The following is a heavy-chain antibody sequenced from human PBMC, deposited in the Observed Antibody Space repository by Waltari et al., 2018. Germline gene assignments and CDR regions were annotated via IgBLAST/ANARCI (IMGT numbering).Heavy chain of an antibody. J-gene: IGHJ3*02. V-gene: IGHV4-39*01. CDR1: GGSISSSSYY. D-gene: IGHD3-10*01. CDR3: ARNPAYLFYGSFDI. Sequence: QLQLQESGPGLVKPSETLSLTCTVSGGSISSSSYYWGWIRQPPGKGLEWIGSIYYSGSTYYNPSLKGRVTISVDTSKNQFSLKLSSVTAADTAVYYCARNPAYLFYGSFDIWGQGTMVTVSS. CDR2: IYYSGST.